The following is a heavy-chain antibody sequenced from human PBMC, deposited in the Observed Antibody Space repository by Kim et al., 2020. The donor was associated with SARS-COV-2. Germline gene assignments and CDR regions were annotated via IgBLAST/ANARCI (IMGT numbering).Heavy chain of an antibody. D-gene: IGHD3-3*01. J-gene: IGHJ6*02. CDR2: INHSGAT. CDR1: VGSFSGYR. CDR3: AGSRAGVVPSPLLGLGPYYECYALDV. Sequence: SETLSLTCAVYVGSFSGYRWTWIRQSPGKGLEWIGEINHSGATNYNPSLKSRVAISVDTSKNQFSLKEKSGPAADTAVYFCAGSRAGVVPSPLLGLGPYYECYALDVWRQGTTVSVSS. V-gene: IGHV4-34*01.